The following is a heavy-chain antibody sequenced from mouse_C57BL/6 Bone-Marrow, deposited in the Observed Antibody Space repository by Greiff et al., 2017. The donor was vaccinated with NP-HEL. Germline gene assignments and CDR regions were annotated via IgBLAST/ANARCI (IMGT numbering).Heavy chain of an antibody. CDR2: IYIGNGYT. Sequence: EVQLQQSGAELVRPGSSVKMSCKTSGYTFTSFGINWVKQRPGPGLEWIGYIYIGNGYTEYNEKFKGKATLTSDTSTSTAYMQLSSLTAEDAAIYFCARQYYGSSYEFAYWGQGTLVTVSA. V-gene: IGHV1-58*01. CDR1: GYTFTSFG. D-gene: IGHD1-1*01. J-gene: IGHJ3*01. CDR3: ARQYYGSSYEFAY.